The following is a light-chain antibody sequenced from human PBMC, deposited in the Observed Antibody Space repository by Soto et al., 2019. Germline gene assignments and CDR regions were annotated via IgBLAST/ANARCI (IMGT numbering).Light chain of an antibody. V-gene: IGKV1-5*03. Sequence: DLQMTQSPSTLSASVGDRVTITCRASQSISSWLAWYQQKPGKAPKLLIYTASSLDSGVPSRFSGSGSGTEFTLTISSLQPDDFATYYCQEYNSHSRYTFGQGTKLEIK. CDR1: QSISSW. J-gene: IGKJ2*01. CDR3: QEYNSHSRYT. CDR2: TAS.